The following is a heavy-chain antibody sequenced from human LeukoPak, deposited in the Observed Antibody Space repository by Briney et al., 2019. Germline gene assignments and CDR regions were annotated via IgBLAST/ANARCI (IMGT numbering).Heavy chain of an antibody. D-gene: IGHD3-10*01. CDR2: IKQDGSEK. Sequence: PGGSLRLSCAASGFTSSTYWMSWVRQAPGKGLEWVANIKQDGSEKYSVDSVKGRFTISRGNAKNSLYLQMNSLRAEDTAMYYCAGRGLAYFDYWGQGTLVTVSS. CDR3: AGRGLAYFDY. V-gene: IGHV3-7*03. CDR1: GFTSSTYW. J-gene: IGHJ4*02.